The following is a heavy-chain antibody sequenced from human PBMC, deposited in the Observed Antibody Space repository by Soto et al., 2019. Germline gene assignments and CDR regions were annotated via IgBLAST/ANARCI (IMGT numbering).Heavy chain of an antibody. D-gene: IGHD3-9*01. J-gene: IGHJ4*02. V-gene: IGHV4-34*01. CDR2: INHSGST. CDR3: ARSGNYDILT. Sequence: QVQLQQWGAGLLKPSETLSLTCAVYGGSFSGYYWSWIRQPPGKGLEWIGEINHSGSTNYNPSLKSRVTISVDTSKNQFSLKLSSVTAADTAVYYCARSGNYDILTWGQGTLVTVSS. CDR1: GGSFSGYY.